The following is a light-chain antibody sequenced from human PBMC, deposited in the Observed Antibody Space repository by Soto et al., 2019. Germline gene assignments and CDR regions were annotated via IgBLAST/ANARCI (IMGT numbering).Light chain of an antibody. CDR3: QHYNNWPPWT. J-gene: IGKJ1*01. CDR1: QSVSSN. V-gene: IGKV3-15*01. CDR2: GAS. Sequence: EIVMTQSPATLSVSPGERATLSCRASQSVSSNLAWYQQKPGQAPRLLTYGASIRATGIPARFSGSGSGTNFTLTISSLQSEDFAVYYCQHYNNWPPWTFGQGTKVEVK.